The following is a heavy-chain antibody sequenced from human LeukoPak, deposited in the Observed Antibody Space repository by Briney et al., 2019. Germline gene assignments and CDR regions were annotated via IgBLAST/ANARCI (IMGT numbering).Heavy chain of an antibody. J-gene: IGHJ5*02. V-gene: IGHV1-18*01. CDR2: ISAYNGNT. CDR1: GYTFISYG. Sequence: ASVTVSCKASGYTFISYGISWVRQAPGQGLEWMGWISAYNGNTNYAQKIQGRVTMTTDTSTSTAYMELRSLRSDDTAVYYCARDLGRGGSGSYYPNWFDLWGQGTLVTGSS. CDR3: ARDLGRGGSGSYYPNWFDL. D-gene: IGHD3-10*01.